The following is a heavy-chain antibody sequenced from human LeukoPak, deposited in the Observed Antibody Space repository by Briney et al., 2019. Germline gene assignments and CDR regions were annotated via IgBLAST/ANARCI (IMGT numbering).Heavy chain of an antibody. CDR1: GYTFTGYY. J-gene: IGHJ4*02. CDR3: AREQWGSYRPWYFDY. D-gene: IGHD3-16*02. V-gene: IGHV1-2*04. Sequence: ASVKVSCKASGYTFTGYYMRWVRQAPGQGPEWMGWINPNSGGTNYAQKFQGWVTMTRDTSISTAYMELSRLRSDDTAVYYCAREQWGSYRPWYFDYWGQGTLVTVSS. CDR2: INPNSGGT.